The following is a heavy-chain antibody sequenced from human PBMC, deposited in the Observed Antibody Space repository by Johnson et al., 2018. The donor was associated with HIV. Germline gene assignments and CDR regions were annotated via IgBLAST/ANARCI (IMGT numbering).Heavy chain of an antibody. Sequence: QVQLVESGGGVVQPGRSLRLSCAASGFTFSSYTMHWVRQAPGKGLEWVAVISYDGSNKYYADPVKGRFTIPRDNSKNTLYLQMNSLRAEDTAVFYCTYSSAWSPGAFDIWGQGTMVTVSS. CDR2: ISYDGSNK. J-gene: IGHJ3*02. D-gene: IGHD6-19*01. CDR3: TYSSAWSPGAFDI. CDR1: GFTFSSYT. V-gene: IGHV3-30-3*01.